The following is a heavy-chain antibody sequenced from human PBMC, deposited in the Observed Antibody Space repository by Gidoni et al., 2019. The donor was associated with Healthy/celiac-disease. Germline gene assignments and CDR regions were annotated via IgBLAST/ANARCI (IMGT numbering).Heavy chain of an antibody. V-gene: IGHV3-30*18. Sequence: QVQLVESGGGVVQPGRSLRLSCAASGFTFRSFGMPWVRQAPGKGLEWVAVISYDGSNKYYADSVKGRFTISRDNSKNTLYLQMNSLRAEDTAVYYCAKVMGTYYDFWSGPREGYYYYYGMDVWGQGTTVTVSS. CDR2: ISYDGSNK. CDR3: AKVMGTYYDFWSGPREGYYYYYGMDV. D-gene: IGHD3-3*01. J-gene: IGHJ6*02. CDR1: GFTFRSFG.